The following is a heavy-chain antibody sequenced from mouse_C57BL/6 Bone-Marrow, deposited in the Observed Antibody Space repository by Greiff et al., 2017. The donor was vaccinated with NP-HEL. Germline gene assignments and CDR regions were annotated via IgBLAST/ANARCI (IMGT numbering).Heavy chain of an antibody. Sequence: QVQLQQPGAELVKPGASVKLSCKASGYTFTSYWMHWVKQRPGQGLEWIGMIHPNSGSTNYNEKVKSKATLTGDKSSSTAYMQLSSLTSEDSAVYYCARRRYDYDSPWFAYWGQVTLVTVSA. J-gene: IGHJ3*01. CDR3: ARRRYDYDSPWFAY. V-gene: IGHV1-64*01. CDR2: IHPNSGST. CDR1: GYTFTSYW. D-gene: IGHD2-4*01.